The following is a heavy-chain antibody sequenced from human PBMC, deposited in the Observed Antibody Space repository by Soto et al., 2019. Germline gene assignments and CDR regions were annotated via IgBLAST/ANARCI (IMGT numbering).Heavy chain of an antibody. CDR3: TTTRPGTNVFDN. J-gene: IGHJ3*02. V-gene: IGHV3-73*01. CDR2: IRTKANRYAT. Sequence: PGGSLRLSCAASGFTFSGSAMHWVRQSSGKGLEWVGHIRTKANRYATVYAESVKGRFTISRDDSKNTAYLQVNSLKTEDTAVYYCTTTRPGTNVFDNWGQGTLVTVSS. D-gene: IGHD6-13*01. CDR1: GFTFSGSA.